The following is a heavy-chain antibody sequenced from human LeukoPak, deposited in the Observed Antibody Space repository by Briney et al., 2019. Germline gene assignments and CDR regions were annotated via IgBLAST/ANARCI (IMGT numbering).Heavy chain of an antibody. V-gene: IGHV1-46*01. Sequence: EASVKVSCKASGYTFTSYYMHWVRQAPGQGLEWMGIINPSGGSTSYTQKFQGRVTMTRDTSTSTVYMELSSLRSEDTAVYYCAREGFPPEISDFWSGLGPYYYYGMDVWGQGTTVTVSS. D-gene: IGHD3-3*01. CDR2: INPSGGST. CDR3: AREGFPPEISDFWSGLGPYYYYGMDV. J-gene: IGHJ6*02. CDR1: GYTFTSYY.